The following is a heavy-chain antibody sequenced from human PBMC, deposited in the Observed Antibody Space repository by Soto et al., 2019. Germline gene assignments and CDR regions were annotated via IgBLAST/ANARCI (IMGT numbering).Heavy chain of an antibody. CDR3: AGSDTAMVSQVRAWFDY. CDR1: GFTFSSYS. Sequence: GGSLRLSCAASGFTFSSYSMNWVRQAPGKGLEWVSSISSSSSYIYYADSVKGRFTISRDNAKNSLYLQMNSLRAEDTAVYYCAGSDTAMVSQVRAWFDYWGQGTLVTVSS. D-gene: IGHD5-18*01. J-gene: IGHJ4*02. V-gene: IGHV3-21*01. CDR2: ISSSSSYI.